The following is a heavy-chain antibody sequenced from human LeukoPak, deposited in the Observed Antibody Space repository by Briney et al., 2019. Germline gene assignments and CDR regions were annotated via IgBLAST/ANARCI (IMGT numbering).Heavy chain of an antibody. J-gene: IGHJ4*02. CDR2: IYTSGST. CDR1: GGSISSGSYY. D-gene: IGHD1-26*01. CDR3: ARHGYSGSHGLGY. V-gene: IGHV4-61*02. Sequence: PSQTLSLTCTVSGGSISSGSYYWSWIRQPAGKGLEWIGRIYTSGSTNYNPSLKSRVTISVDTSKNQFSLKLSSVTAADTAVYYCARHGYSGSHGLGYWGQGTLVTVSS.